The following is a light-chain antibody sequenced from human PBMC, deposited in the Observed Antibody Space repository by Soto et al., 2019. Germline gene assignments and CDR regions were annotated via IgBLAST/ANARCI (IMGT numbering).Light chain of an antibody. CDR3: QQYNSDPYT. J-gene: IGKJ2*01. CDR1: QPISNW. V-gene: IGKV1-5*01. Sequence: DIRMTQSPSTLSASVGDRVTISCRASQPISNWVAWYQQKRGRAPKLLISDSSNLETGVPPRFSGTGSGTQYTLIISGLQPDDSATYYCQQYNSDPYTFGQGTKLQI. CDR2: DSS.